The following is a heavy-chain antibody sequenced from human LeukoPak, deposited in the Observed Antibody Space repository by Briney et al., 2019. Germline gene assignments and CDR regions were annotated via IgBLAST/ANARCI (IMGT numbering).Heavy chain of an antibody. Sequence: PSETLSLTCTVSGGSISSSGFYWGWIRQPPGKGLEWIGTIYYSGGTYYNPSLKSRVTISVDTSKNQFSLKLSSVPAADTAVYFCARAYFSSSSCYFDYWGQGTLVTVSS. CDR3: ARAYFSSSSCYFDY. CDR1: GGSISSSGFY. V-gene: IGHV4-39*01. CDR2: IYYSGGT. J-gene: IGHJ4*02. D-gene: IGHD2-15*01.